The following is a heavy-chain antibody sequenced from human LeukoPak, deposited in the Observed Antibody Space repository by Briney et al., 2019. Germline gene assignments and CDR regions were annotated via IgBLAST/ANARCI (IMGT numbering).Heavy chain of an antibody. CDR2: ISSSGSTI. CDR1: RFTFSSYE. V-gene: IGHV3-48*03. J-gene: IGHJ3*02. D-gene: IGHD3-22*01. CDR3: ARGRITMIVKGDAFDI. Sequence: GGSLRLSCAASRFTFSSYEMNWVRQAPGKGLEWVSYISSSGSTIYYADSVKGRFTISRDNAKNSLYLQMNSLRAEDTAVYYCARGRITMIVKGDAFDIWGQGTMVTVSS.